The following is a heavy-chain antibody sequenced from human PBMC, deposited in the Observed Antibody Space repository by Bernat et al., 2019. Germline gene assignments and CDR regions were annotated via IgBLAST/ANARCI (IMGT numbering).Heavy chain of an antibody. CDR3: ARRYCSSISCTIDY. D-gene: IGHD2-2*01. CDR2: ISSSGTTI. Sequence: EVQLVESGGGLVQPGGSLRLSCAASGFTFTSYEMIWVRQAPGKGLEWVSYISSSGTTIYYADSVKGRFTISRDNAKNSLFLQMNSLRAEDSAVYYCARRYCSSISCTIDYWGQGTVVTVSS. CDR1: GFTFTSYE. V-gene: IGHV3-48*03. J-gene: IGHJ4*02.